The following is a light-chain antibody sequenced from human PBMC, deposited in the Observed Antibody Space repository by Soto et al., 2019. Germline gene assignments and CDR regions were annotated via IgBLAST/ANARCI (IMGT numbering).Light chain of an antibody. V-gene: IGKV4-1*01. Sequence: DIVMTQSPDSLAVSLGEGATINCKSSQSVLYSSNNKNYLAWYQQKPGQPPKLLIYWASTRESGVPDRFSGSGSGRVFTLTISSLQAEDVAVYYCQQYYSTPTFGQGTKVDIK. CDR1: QSVLYSSNNKNY. J-gene: IGKJ1*01. CDR2: WAS. CDR3: QQYYSTPT.